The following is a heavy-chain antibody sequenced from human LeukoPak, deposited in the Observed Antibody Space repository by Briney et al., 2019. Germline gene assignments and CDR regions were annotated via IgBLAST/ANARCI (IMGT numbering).Heavy chain of an antibody. D-gene: IGHD3-3*01. CDR1: GGSFSGYY. J-gene: IGHJ5*02. Sequence: SETLSLTCAVYGGSFSGYYWSWIRQPPGKGLEWIGEINHSGSTNYNPSLKSRVTISVDTSKNQFSLKLSSVTAADTAVYYCARGSLDDFWSGYSVNWFGPWGQGTLVTVSS. V-gene: IGHV4-34*01. CDR2: INHSGST. CDR3: ARGSLDDFWSGYSVNWFGP.